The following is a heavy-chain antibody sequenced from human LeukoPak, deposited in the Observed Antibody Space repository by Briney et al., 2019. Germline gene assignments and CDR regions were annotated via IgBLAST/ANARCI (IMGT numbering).Heavy chain of an antibody. CDR2: ISGSGGST. J-gene: IGHJ4*02. D-gene: IGHD6-6*01. V-gene: IGHV3-23*01. CDR1: GFTFSSYA. CDR3: AKKPTHGKLVLKYYFDY. Sequence: GGSLRLSCAASGFTFSSYAMSWVRRAPGKGPEWVSAISGSGGSTYYADSVKGRFTISRDNSKNTLYLQMNSLRAEDTAVYYCAKKPTHGKLVLKYYFDYWGQGTLVTVSS.